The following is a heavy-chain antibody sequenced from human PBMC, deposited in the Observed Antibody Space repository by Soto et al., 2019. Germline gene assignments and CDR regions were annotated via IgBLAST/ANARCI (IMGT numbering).Heavy chain of an antibody. CDR3: AKDNKFDY. CDR1: GFTFSSYG. CDR2: ISYDGSNK. Sequence: PGGSLRLSCAASGFTFSSYGMHWVRQAPGKGLEWVAVISYDGSNKYYADSVKGRFTISRDNSKNTLYLQMNSLRAEDTAVYYCAKDNKFDYWGQGTLVTFSS. J-gene: IGHJ4*02. V-gene: IGHV3-30*18.